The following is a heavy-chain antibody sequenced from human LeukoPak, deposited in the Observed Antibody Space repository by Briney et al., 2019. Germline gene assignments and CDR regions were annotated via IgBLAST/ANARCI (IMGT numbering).Heavy chain of an antibody. CDR2: IKSDGSST. D-gene: IGHD3-10*01. CDR3: ARIRTMVRHN. Sequence: GGSLRLSCAVSGFTSRSYWMHWVRQAPGKGLVWVSSIKSDGSSTTYADSVKGRFTISRDNAENTLYLQMNSLRVEDTAVYYCARIRTMVRHNWGPGTMVTVSS. J-gene: IGHJ3*02. CDR1: GFTSRSYW. V-gene: IGHV3-74*03.